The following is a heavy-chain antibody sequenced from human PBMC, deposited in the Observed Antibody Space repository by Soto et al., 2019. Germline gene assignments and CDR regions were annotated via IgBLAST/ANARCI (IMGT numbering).Heavy chain of an antibody. D-gene: IGHD4-17*01. CDR2: IYNSGST. CDR1: GGSISSGGYS. V-gene: IGHV4-30-2*01. J-gene: IGHJ4*02. Sequence: SETLSLTCAVSGGSISSGGYSWSWIRQPPGKGLEWIGYIYNSGSTYYNPSLKSRVTISVDTSKNQFSLKLSSVTAADTAVYYCARDRDGDAIDYWGQGTLVTVSS. CDR3: ARDRDGDAIDY.